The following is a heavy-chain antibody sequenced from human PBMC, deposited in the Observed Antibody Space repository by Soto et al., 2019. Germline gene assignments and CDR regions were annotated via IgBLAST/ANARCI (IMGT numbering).Heavy chain of an antibody. J-gene: IGHJ5*02. CDR1: GGSISSYY. Sequence: SETLSLTCPVSGGSISSYYLSWIRQPPGKGLEWIGYIYYSGSTNYNPSLKSRVTISVDTSKNQFSLKLSSVTAADTAVYYCARDCTNGVCYKGANWFDPWGQGTLVTVSS. CDR3: ARDCTNGVCYKGANWFDP. D-gene: IGHD2-8*01. V-gene: IGHV4-59*12. CDR2: IYYSGST.